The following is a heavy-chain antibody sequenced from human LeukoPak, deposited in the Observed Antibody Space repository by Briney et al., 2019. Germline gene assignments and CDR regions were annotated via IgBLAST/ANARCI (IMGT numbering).Heavy chain of an antibody. CDR3: ARALNRHIGAFEY. D-gene: IGHD4/OR15-4a*01. CDR2: IYADFDNT. J-gene: IGHJ4*02. CDR1: GFTVSGDY. V-gene: IGHV3-53*01. Sequence: GGSLRLSCAVSGFTVSGDYMSWLRQAPGWGLEWVSVIYADFDNTDYADSVRGRFTISRDSSKNTLYLHMNSLRVEDTATYFCARALNRHIGAFEYWGQGALVTVSS.